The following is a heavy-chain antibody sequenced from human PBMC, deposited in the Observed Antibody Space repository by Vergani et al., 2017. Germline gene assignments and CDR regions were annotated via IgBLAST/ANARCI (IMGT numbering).Heavy chain of an antibody. CDR3: ARDGGEYDKDALDV. J-gene: IGHJ3*01. CDR1: GGSITSSSYY. V-gene: IGHV4-39*02. Sequence: QVKLQESGPGLVKPSETLSLTCTVSGGSITSSSYYWGWIRQPPGKGLEWIGNIYHSGGAYYNPSLKGRVTISVDTSKNQFSLKLTSVTAADTAVYYCARDGGEYDKDALDVWGQGTKVTVTS. D-gene: IGHD2-21*01. CDR2: IYHSGGA.